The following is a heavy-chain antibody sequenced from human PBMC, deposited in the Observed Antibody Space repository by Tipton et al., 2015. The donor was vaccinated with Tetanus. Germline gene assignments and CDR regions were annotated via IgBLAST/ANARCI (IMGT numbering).Heavy chain of an antibody. J-gene: IGHJ6*02. CDR1: GFTFSSYA. Sequence: SLRLSCAASGFTFSSYAMHWVRQAPGKGLEWVAVISYDGSNKYYADSVKGRFTISRDNSKNTLYLQMNSLRAEDTAVYYCARDVTQQGGSYSGGAVWGQGPTVPVPS. CDR2: ISYDGSNK. D-gene: IGHD6-13*01. CDR3: ARDVTQQGGSYSGGAV. V-gene: IGHV3-30-3*01.